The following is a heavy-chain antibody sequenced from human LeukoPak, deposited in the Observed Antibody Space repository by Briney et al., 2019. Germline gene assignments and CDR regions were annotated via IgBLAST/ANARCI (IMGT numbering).Heavy chain of an antibody. CDR1: GSSFTSYW. CDR2: IYPGDSDT. CDR3: ARQEDIVAVRYFDY. D-gene: IGHD2-15*01. Sequence: GESLQISCQGSGSSFTSYWIGWVRRLPGKGLEWMGIIYPGDSDTRYSPSFQGQVTISADKSISTAYLQWSSLKASDTAMYYCARQEDIVAVRYFDYWGQGTLVTVSS. V-gene: IGHV5-51*01. J-gene: IGHJ4*02.